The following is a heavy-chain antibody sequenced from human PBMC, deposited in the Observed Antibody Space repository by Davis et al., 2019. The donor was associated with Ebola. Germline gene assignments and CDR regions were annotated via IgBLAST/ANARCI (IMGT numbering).Heavy chain of an antibody. J-gene: IGHJ6*04. CDR3: AREGENGSGWMLNYYGMDV. CDR1: GDSVSSNSAA. V-gene: IGHV6-1*01. Sequence: MPSETLSLTCAISGDSVSSNSAAWNWIRQSPSRGLEWLGRTYYRSKWYNDYAVSVKSRITINPDTSKNQFSLQLNSVTPEDTAVYYCAREGENGSGWMLNYYGMDVWGKGTTVTVSS. CDR2: TYYRSKWYN. D-gene: IGHD6-19*01.